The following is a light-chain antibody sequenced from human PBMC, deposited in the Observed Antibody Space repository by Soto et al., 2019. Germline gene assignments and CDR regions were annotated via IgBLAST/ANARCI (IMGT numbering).Light chain of an antibody. CDR2: AAS. V-gene: IGKV1-27*01. CDR3: QKYNSAPRT. Sequence: EIRMTQSPASLSASVGDRVTITCRASQGISNYLAWYQQKPGKVPKLLIYAASTLQSGVPSRFSGSGSGTDFTLTISSLQPEDVATYYCQKYNSAPRTFGQGTKVDIK. CDR1: QGISNY. J-gene: IGKJ1*01.